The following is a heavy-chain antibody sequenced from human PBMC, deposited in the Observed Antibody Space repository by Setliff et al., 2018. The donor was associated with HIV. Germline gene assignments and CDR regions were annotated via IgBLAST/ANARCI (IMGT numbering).Heavy chain of an antibody. V-gene: IGHV7-4-1*02. CDR1: GYILTTYG. Sequence: ASVKVSCKASGYILTTYGISWVRQAPGQGPEWMGWINTETGNPMYAQGFRGRLVFSLDTSVNTAYLQINSLKAEDTAMYYCARVGSYWSTFDYWGQGALVTVSS. CDR3: ARVGSYWSTFDY. CDR2: INTETGNP. J-gene: IGHJ4*02. D-gene: IGHD2-8*02.